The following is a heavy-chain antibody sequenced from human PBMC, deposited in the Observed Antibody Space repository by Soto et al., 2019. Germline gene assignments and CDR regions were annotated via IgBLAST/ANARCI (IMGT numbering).Heavy chain of an antibody. CDR2: IWFDGTNK. V-gene: IGHV3-33*01. J-gene: IGHJ4*02. CDR3: AREGKTLHPYFDW. Sequence: PWGSLRLSCAASGFTFSSYGMHWVRQAPGKGLEWVAVIWFDGTNKYYADSVKGRFTISRDNSKNTLYLQMNSLRTEDTAVYYCAREGKTLHPYFDWWGQGTLVTVSS. CDR1: GFTFSSYG.